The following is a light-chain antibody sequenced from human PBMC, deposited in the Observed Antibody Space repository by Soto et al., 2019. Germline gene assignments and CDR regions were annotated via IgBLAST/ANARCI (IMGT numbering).Light chain of an antibody. J-gene: IGLJ1*01. CDR3: NSYTSSSTDV. Sequence: QSALTQPACVSRSPGQSITISCTGTRSGVGGFNYVSWYQQHPGKAPKLMIYDVTNRPSGVSYRFSGSKSGNTASLTISGLQAEDEADYYCNSYTSSSTDVFGTGTKVTVL. CDR1: RSGVGGFNY. V-gene: IGLV2-14*03. CDR2: DVT.